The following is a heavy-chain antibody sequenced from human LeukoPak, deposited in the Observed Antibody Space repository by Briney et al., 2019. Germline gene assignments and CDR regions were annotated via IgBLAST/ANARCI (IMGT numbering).Heavy chain of an antibody. CDR3: AKDRSIAVAGYFDY. D-gene: IGHD6-19*01. CDR2: ISGSGGST. Sequence: GGSLRLSCAASGFTFSSYAMSWVRQAPGKGLGWVSAISGSGGSTYYADSVKGRFTISRDNSKNTLYLRMNSLRAEDTAVYYCAKDRSIAVAGYFDYWGQGTLVTVSS. CDR1: GFTFSSYA. V-gene: IGHV3-23*01. J-gene: IGHJ4*02.